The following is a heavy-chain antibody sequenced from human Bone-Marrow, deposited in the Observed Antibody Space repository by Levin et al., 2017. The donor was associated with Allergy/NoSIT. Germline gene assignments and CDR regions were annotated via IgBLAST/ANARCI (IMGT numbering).Heavy chain of an antibody. D-gene: IGHD5-24*01. Sequence: SQTLSLTCTVSGDSLSSYYWSWIRQPPGKRLEWIAYISYSGSTNCNPSLKSRVTLSVDTSKNHFSLNLTPVTAADTAVYYCARSLRRENFDYWGQGILVTVSS. CDR2: ISYSGST. J-gene: IGHJ4*02. CDR1: GDSLSSYY. CDR3: ARSLRRENFDY. V-gene: IGHV4-59*01.